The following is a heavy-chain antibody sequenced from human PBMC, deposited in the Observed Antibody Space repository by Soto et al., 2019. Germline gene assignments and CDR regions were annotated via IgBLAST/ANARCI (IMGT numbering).Heavy chain of an antibody. J-gene: IGHJ6*02. CDR1: GFTFSSYA. CDR3: AKAPTNYGDYVYYYYGMDV. Sequence: EVQLLESGGGLVQPGGSLRLSCAASGFTFSSYAMSWVRQAPGKGLEWVSAISGSGGSTYYADSVKGRFTISRDNSKNTLYLKMNSLRAEDTAVYYCAKAPTNYGDYVYYYYGMDVWGHGTTVTVSS. D-gene: IGHD4-17*01. V-gene: IGHV3-23*01. CDR2: ISGSGGST.